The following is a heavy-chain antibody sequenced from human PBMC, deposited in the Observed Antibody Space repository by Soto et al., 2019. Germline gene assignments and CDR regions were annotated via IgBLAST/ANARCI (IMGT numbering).Heavy chain of an antibody. CDR2: ISSSSYI. D-gene: IGHD1-1*01. Sequence: GSLRLSCAASGFTFSIYKMNWVRQAPGKGLEWVSSISSSSYIYYADSVKGRFTISRDNAKNSLYLQMNSLRAEDTSVYYCVRTPRGTPGDYYGMDVWGQGTTVTVSS. J-gene: IGHJ6*02. CDR1: GFTFSIYK. V-gene: IGHV3-21*01. CDR3: VRTPRGTPGDYYGMDV.